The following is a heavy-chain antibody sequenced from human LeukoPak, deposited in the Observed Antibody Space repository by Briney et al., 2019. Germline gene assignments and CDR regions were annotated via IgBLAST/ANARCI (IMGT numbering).Heavy chain of an antibody. D-gene: IGHD2-2*01. V-gene: IGHV4-59*08. CDR3: ARLSVVPAAMQFYYYYHMDV. CDR1: GGSISSYY. CDR2: IFYSGST. Sequence: PSETLSLTCTVSGGSISSYYWSWIRQPPGKGLEWIGYIFYSGSTNYNPSLKSRVTISVDTSKNQFSLKLSSVTAADTAVYHCARLSVVPAAMQFYYYYHMDVWGKGTTVTVSS. J-gene: IGHJ6*03.